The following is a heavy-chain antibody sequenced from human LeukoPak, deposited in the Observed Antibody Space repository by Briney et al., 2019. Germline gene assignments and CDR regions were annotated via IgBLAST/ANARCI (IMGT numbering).Heavy chain of an antibody. CDR2: ISGSGGST. CDR3: AKDTDLRRYYYDSSGFLFDY. D-gene: IGHD3-22*01. V-gene: IGHV3-23*01. J-gene: IGHJ4*02. Sequence: GGSLRLSCEASGFAFSSYAMSWVRQAPGKGLEWVSTISGSGGSTYHTDAVKGRFTFSRDNSKNTLYLQMNSLRAEDTAVYYCAKDTDLRRYYYDSSGFLFDYWGQGTLVTVSS. CDR1: GFAFSSYA.